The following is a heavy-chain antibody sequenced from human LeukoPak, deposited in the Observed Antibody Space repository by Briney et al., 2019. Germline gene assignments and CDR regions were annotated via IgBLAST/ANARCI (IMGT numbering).Heavy chain of an antibody. J-gene: IGHJ4*02. CDR3: VKGHCSGGTCYSGDFDY. D-gene: IGHD2-15*01. V-gene: IGHV3-74*01. CDR2: INSDGSSI. Sequence: GGSLRLSCAASGFTFSTYWMHWVRQAPGKGLVWVSRINSDGSSISYADSVKGRFTISRDNAKNTLYLQMNSLRADDTAVYYCVKGHCSGGTCYSGDFDYWGQGTLVTVSS. CDR1: GFTFSTYW.